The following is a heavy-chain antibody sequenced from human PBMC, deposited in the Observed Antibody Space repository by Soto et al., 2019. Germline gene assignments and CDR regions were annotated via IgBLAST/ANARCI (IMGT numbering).Heavy chain of an antibody. Sequence: GGSLRLSCAASGFTFSSYWMHWVRQAPGKGLLWVSRINSDGSSTSYADSVKGRFTISRDNAKNTLYLQMNSLRAEDTAVYYCATTYYDFWSGFYYYYYGMDVWGQGTMVTVSS. D-gene: IGHD3-3*01. CDR3: ATTYYDFWSGFYYYYYGMDV. CDR1: GFTFSSYW. J-gene: IGHJ6*02. V-gene: IGHV3-74*01. CDR2: INSDGSST.